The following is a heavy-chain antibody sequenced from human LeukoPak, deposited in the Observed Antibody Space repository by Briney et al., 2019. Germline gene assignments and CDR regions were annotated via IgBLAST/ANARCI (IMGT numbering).Heavy chain of an antibody. CDR2: ISYDGSNK. D-gene: IGHD3-3*01. CDR3: ATPRYKDFWSGYDLGYFDY. Sequence: PGXSLRLSCAASGFTFSSYAMHWVRQAPGKGLEWVAVISYDGSNKYYADSVKGRFTISRDNSKNTLYLQMNSLRAEDTAVYYCATPRYKDFWSGYDLGYFDYWGQGTLVTVSS. V-gene: IGHV3-30-3*01. CDR1: GFTFSSYA. J-gene: IGHJ4*02.